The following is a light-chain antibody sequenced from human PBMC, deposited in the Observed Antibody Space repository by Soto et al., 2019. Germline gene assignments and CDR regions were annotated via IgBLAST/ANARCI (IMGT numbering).Light chain of an antibody. CDR3: QQYGNSPWT. CDR2: GAS. CDR1: QSVSSSY. Sequence: EIVLTQSPGTLSLSPGERATLSCRTSQSVSSSYLAWYQQKPGQAPRLLIYGASSRATGIPDRFSGSGSGIDFYLTISRLEPEDFAVYYCQQYGNSPWTFGKGTKVEIK. V-gene: IGKV3-20*01. J-gene: IGKJ1*01.